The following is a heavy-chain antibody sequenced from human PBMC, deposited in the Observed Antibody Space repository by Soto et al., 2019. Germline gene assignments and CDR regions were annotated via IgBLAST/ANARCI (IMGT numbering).Heavy chain of an antibody. D-gene: IGHD2-21*02. CDR2: ISGRGGST. CDR1: GFTFSSHA. Sequence: GGSLRLSCTASGFTFSSHAMAWVRQAPGKGLEWVSAISGRGGSTYYADSVKGRFTISRDNSKSTLFMQMNSLSGEDTAVYYCLKGPESLPYKWFDPWGQGTLVTVSS. CDR3: LKGPESLPYKWFDP. J-gene: IGHJ5*02. V-gene: IGHV3-23*01.